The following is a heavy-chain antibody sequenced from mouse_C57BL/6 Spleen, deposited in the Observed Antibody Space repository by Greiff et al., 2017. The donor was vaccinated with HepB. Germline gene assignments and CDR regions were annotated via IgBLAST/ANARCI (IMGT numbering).Heavy chain of an antibody. CDR2: IRNKANGYTT. CDR3: ARYTNWGYYFDY. CDR1: GFTFTDYY. Sequence: EVQVVESGGGLVQPGGSLSLSCAASGFTFTDYYMSWVRQPPGKALEWLGFIRNKANGYTTEYSASVKGRFTISRDNSQSILYLQMNALRAEDSATYYCARYTNWGYYFDYWGQGTTLTVSS. J-gene: IGHJ2*01. V-gene: IGHV7-3*01.